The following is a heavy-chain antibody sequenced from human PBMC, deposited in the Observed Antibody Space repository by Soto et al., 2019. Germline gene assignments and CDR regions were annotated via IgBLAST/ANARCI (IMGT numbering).Heavy chain of an antibody. V-gene: IGHV3-74*01. CDR3: ARGRGYCSGSSCYVDL. CDR2: INIDGSST. J-gene: IGHJ5*02. CDR1: GFTFSSYW. D-gene: IGHD2-15*01. Sequence: PGGSLRLSCAASGFTFSSYWMHWVRQAPGKGLVWVSRINIDGSSTSYADSVKGRFTISRDNAKNTLYLQMNSLRVEDTAVYYCARGRGYCSGSSCYVDLWGQGTLVTVS.